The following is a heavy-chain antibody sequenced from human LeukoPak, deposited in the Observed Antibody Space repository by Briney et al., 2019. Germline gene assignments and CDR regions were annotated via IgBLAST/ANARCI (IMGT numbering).Heavy chain of an antibody. V-gene: IGHV3-23*01. CDR3: ARADTAMAGNWFDP. CDR2: ISGSGGST. Sequence: GGSLRLSCAASGFTFSSYAMSWVRQAPGKGLEWVSTISGSGGSTYYADSVKGRFTISRDNSKNTLYLQMNSLRAEDTAVYYCARADTAMAGNWFDPWGQGTLVTVSS. D-gene: IGHD5-18*01. J-gene: IGHJ5*02. CDR1: GFTFSSYA.